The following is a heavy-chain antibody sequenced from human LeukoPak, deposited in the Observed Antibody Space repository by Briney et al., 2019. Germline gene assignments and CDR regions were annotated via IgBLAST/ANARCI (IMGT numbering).Heavy chain of an antibody. Sequence: SETLFLTCTLSGVPIAVFGGSIVSSRYFWAWVRQPPGKGLEWIGSLHYSGSTYYNPSLKSRVTISIDTSKNQLSLKLRSVTAADTAVYYCARDSYYDSSGHAPWGQGILVTVSS. CDR2: LHYSGST. J-gene: IGHJ5*02. CDR3: ARDSYYDSSGHAP. V-gene: IGHV4-39*07. D-gene: IGHD3-22*01. CDR1: GVPIAVFGGSIVSSRYF.